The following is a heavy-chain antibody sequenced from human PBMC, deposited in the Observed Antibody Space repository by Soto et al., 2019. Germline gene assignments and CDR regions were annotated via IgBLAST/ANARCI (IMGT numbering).Heavy chain of an antibody. CDR3: ARGRGYCSSTSCPYYGMDV. V-gene: IGHV4-39*01. J-gene: IGHJ6*02. Sequence: SETLSLTCTVSGGSISSSSYYWGWIRQPPGKGLEWIGSIYYSGSTYYNPSLKSRVTISVDTSKNQFSLKLSSVTAADTAVYYCARGRGYCSSTSCPYYGMDVWGQGTTVTVSS. D-gene: IGHD2-2*01. CDR2: IYYSGST. CDR1: GGSISSSSYY.